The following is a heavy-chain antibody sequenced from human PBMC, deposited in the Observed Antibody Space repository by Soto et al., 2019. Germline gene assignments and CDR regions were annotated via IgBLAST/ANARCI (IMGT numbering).Heavy chain of an antibody. CDR1: GGSISSYY. D-gene: IGHD1-26*01. V-gene: IGHV4-59*01. CDR3: ARDVVQWGSDYYYGMDV. J-gene: IGHJ6*02. CDR2: IYYSGST. Sequence: SETLSLTCTVSGGSISSYYWSWIRQPPGKGLEWIGYIYYSGSTNYNPSLKSRVTISVDTSKNQFSLKLSSVTAADTAVYYCARDVVQWGSDYYYGMDVWGQGTTVTVSS.